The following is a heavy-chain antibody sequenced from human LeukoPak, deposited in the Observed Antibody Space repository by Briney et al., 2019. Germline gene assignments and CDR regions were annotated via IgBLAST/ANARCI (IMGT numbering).Heavy chain of an antibody. CDR2: INSNNGGE. J-gene: IGHJ4*02. CDR3: AREPYTTSSDRHEKAFDY. CDR1: GYTFTAHF. Sequence: GESLKISCKASGYTFTAHFIHWVRQAPGQGLEWMGQINSNNGGEKYAPKFQGRVTVLRDTSINTIYLDLTSLTSDDTAVYYCAREPYTTSSDRHEKAFDYWGQGTPVTVSS. V-gene: IGHV1-2*06. D-gene: IGHD6-6*01.